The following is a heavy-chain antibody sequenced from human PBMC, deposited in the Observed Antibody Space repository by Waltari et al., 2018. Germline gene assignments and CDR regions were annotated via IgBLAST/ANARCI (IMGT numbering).Heavy chain of an antibody. Sequence: QVQLQESGPGLVKPSETLSLTCAVSGYSISSGYYWGWIRQPPGKGLEWIGSIYHSGSTHYNPALKSRVTISVDTSKNQCSLKLSSVTAADTAVYYCARHGVAARRDFDYWGQGTLVTVSS. CDR2: IYHSGST. CDR3: ARHGVAARRDFDY. J-gene: IGHJ4*02. CDR1: GYSISSGYY. V-gene: IGHV4-38-2*01. D-gene: IGHD6-6*01.